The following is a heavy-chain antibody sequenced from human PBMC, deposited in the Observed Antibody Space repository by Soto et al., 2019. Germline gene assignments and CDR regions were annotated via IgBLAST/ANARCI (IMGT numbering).Heavy chain of an antibody. Sequence: GESLKISCKGSGYSFISYWIVWVRQMPGKGLEWMGIIYPGDSDTRYSPSFQGQVTISADKSISTAYLQWSSLKASDTAMYYCARQARYFDWLSRRYFDYWGQGTLVTVSS. CDR2: IYPGDSDT. D-gene: IGHD3-9*01. CDR1: GYSFISYW. V-gene: IGHV5-51*01. CDR3: ARQARYFDWLSRRYFDY. J-gene: IGHJ4*02.